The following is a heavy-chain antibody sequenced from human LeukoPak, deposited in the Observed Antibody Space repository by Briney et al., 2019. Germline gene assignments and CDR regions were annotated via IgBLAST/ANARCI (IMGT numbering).Heavy chain of an antibody. V-gene: IGHV4-31*03. CDR3: ARAAAGPEGYFDY. Sequence: SETLSLTCTVSGGSISSGGYYWSWIRQHPGKGLEWIGYIYYSGSTYYNPSLKSRVTISVDTSKNQFSLKLSPVTAADTAVYYCARAAAGPEGYFDYWGQGTLVTVSS. J-gene: IGHJ4*02. CDR2: IYYSGST. D-gene: IGHD6-13*01. CDR1: GGSISSGGYY.